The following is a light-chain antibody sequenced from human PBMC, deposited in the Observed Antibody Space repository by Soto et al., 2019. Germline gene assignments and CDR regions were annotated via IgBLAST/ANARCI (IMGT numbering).Light chain of an antibody. Sequence: FVMTQTPLSLSVAPGQPASISCKSSQSLLHITGETFLFWYLQEPGQSPQLLIYEVSTRVSGVPDRFSGSGSGTDFTLEISRVETDDVGIYYCMQSTQLPPTFGQGTRLEIK. CDR3: MQSTQLPPT. CDR2: EVS. J-gene: IGKJ5*01. V-gene: IGKV2D-29*02. CDR1: QSLLHITGETF.